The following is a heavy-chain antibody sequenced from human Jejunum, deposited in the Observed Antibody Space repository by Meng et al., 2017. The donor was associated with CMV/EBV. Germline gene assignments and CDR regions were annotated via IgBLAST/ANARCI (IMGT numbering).Heavy chain of an antibody. V-gene: IGHV4-59*01. Sequence: SSYFWTWIRPPPGKGLEWLGYVYYDGGSTNYNPSLKSRVTISVDSPENQFSLKLTSVTAADTAVYYCARVPAELGSSSSSYYFDSWGQGTRVTVSS. D-gene: IGHD6-13*01. J-gene: IGHJ4*02. CDR2: VYYDGGST. CDR1: SSYF. CDR3: ARVPAELGSSSSSYYFDS.